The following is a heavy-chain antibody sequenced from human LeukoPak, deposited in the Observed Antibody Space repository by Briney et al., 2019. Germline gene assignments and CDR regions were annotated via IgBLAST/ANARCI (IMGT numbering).Heavy chain of an antibody. V-gene: IGHV4-34*01. J-gene: IGHJ4*02. CDR1: GGSFSGYY. CDR2: INHSGST. D-gene: IGHD3-10*01. Sequence: LKPSETLSLTCAVYGGSFSGYYWNWIRQPPGKGLEWIGEINHSGSTNYNPSLKSRVTISVDTSKNQFSLKLSSVTAADTAVYYCARGLGFGELLHDYWGQGTLVTVSS. CDR3: ARGLGFGELLHDY.